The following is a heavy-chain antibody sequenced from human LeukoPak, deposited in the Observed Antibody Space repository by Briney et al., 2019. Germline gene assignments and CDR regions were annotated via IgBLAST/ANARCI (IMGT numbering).Heavy chain of an antibody. Sequence: GGSLRLSCTASGLSFSDYSMNWVRQAPGKGLEWVSYISSTGNPRHYAESVEGRFTISRDNSKNTLYLQMNSLRAEDTAVYYCARVTYGSGTYGAFDYWGQGTLVTVSS. CDR1: GLSFSDYS. V-gene: IGHV3-48*01. J-gene: IGHJ4*02. CDR3: ARVTYGSGTYGAFDY. D-gene: IGHD3-10*01. CDR2: ISSTGNPR.